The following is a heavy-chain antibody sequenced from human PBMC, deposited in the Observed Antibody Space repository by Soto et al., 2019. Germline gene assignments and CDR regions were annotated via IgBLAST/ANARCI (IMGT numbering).Heavy chain of an antibody. CDR2: SNANSGGT. D-gene: IGHD1-1*01. CDR1: VYTFSDYY. V-gene: IGHV1-2*02. J-gene: IGHJ4*02. Sequence: ASVKVSCKASVYTFSDYYIHWVRQARGQGLEWMGWSNANSGGTQYAPKVQGGVTMTRDTSITTADMELRRLRSGDTAVDYCAREPATAKPEGVDFWGQGTLVTVSS. CDR3: AREPATAKPEGVDF.